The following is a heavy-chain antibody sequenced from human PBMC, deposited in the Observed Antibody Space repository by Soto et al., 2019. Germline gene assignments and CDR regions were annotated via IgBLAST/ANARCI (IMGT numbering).Heavy chain of an antibody. V-gene: IGHV3-49*04. CDR1: GFTFGDYA. D-gene: IGHD5-12*01. Sequence: GGSLRLSCTASGFTFGDYAMSWVRQAPGKGLEWVGFIRSKAYGGTTEYAASVKGRFTIPRDDSKSIAYLQMNSLKTEDTAVYYCKYSGYVSCCDAFDIWGQGTMVTVSS. J-gene: IGHJ3*02. CDR3: KYSGYVSCCDAFDI. CDR2: IRSKAYGGTT.